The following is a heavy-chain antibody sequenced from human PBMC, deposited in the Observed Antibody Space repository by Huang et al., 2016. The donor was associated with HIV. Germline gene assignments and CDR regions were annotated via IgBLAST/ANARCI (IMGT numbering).Heavy chain of an antibody. CDR3: SRINYAKTTYYLDFDF. J-gene: IGHJ4*02. D-gene: IGHD3-22*01. Sequence: QVHLQESGPGLVKPSETLSLTCTVSGGSVSSGDYYWSWVRQPPGKGLEWIAYAYDDGSTNYTPSRESRLSMSVDTSRNQFSLKLRSVTAADTAVYYCSRINYAKTTYYLDFDFWGQGTLVTVSS. CDR2: AYDDGST. CDR1: GGSVSSGDYY. V-gene: IGHV4-61*08.